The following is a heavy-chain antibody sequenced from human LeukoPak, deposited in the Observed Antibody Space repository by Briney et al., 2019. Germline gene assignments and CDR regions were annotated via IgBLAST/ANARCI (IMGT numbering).Heavy chain of an antibody. J-gene: IGHJ4*02. D-gene: IGHD3-9*01. CDR2: IKEDGSEI. CDR3: ARYYDILTGYLHYFDY. Sequence: PGGSLRLSCAASGFTFSSYSMNWVRQAPGKGLEWVANIKEDGSEIDYVDSVKGRFTISRDNAKNSLYLQMNSLRAEDTAVYYCARYYDILTGYLHYFDYWGLGTLVTVSS. V-gene: IGHV3-7*01. CDR1: GFTFSSYS.